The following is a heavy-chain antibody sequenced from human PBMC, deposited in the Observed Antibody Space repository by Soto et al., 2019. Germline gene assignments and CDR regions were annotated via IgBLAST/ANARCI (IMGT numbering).Heavy chain of an antibody. CDR1: GFTFSSYA. D-gene: IGHD3-22*01. Sequence: GGSLRLSCAASGFTFSSYAMSWVRQAPGKGLEWVSAISGSGGSTYYADSVKGRFTISRDNSKDTLYLQMNSLRAEDKAVYYCAKDPNFYDSSGQLDYWGQGTLVTVSS. CDR2: ISGSGGST. V-gene: IGHV3-23*01. CDR3: AKDPNFYDSSGQLDY. J-gene: IGHJ4*02.